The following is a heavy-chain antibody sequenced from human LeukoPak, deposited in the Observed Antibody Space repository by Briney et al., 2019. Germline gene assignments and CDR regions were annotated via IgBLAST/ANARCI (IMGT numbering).Heavy chain of an antibody. CDR3: AKGAGSGGYYGDAFDI. J-gene: IGHJ3*02. Sequence: GGSLRLSCAASGFTFSSYAMSWVRQAPGKGLEWVSAISGSGGSTYYADSVKGRFTISRDNSKNTLYLQMNSLRAEDTAVYYCAKGAGSGGYYGDAFDIWGQGTMVTVSS. CDR1: GFTFSSYA. CDR2: ISGSGGST. V-gene: IGHV3-23*01. D-gene: IGHD3-22*01.